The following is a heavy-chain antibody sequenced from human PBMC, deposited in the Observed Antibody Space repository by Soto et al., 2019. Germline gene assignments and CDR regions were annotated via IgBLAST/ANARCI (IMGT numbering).Heavy chain of an antibody. V-gene: IGHV1-69*13. CDR3: ATAPGIAVAGTVYYFDY. CDR2: IIPIFGTA. D-gene: IGHD6-19*01. CDR1: GGTFSSYA. J-gene: IGHJ4*02. Sequence: SVKVSCKASGGTFSSYAISWVRQAPGQGLEWMGGIIPIFGTANYAQKFQGRVTITADESTSTAYMELSSLRSEDTAVYYCATAPGIAVAGTVYYFDYWGQGTLVTVSS.